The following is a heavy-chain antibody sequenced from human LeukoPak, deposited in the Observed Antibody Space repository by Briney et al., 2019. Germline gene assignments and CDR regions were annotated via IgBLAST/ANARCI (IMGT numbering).Heavy chain of an antibody. Sequence: SETLSLTCTVSGGFISSYYWSWIRKPSPKGLQSIGYVYYSGSTSYNPSLRSRVTMSIDTSKNQFSLNLRSVSAADTGVYYCARWRYGSSPEWFDPWGQGIQVTVSS. D-gene: IGHD6-6*01. CDR1: GGFISSYY. CDR3: ARWRYGSSPEWFDP. V-gene: IGHV4-59*01. J-gene: IGHJ5*02. CDR2: VYYSGST.